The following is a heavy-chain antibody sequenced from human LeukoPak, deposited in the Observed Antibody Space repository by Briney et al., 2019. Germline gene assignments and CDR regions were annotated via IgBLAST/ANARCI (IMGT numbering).Heavy chain of an antibody. D-gene: IGHD5-24*01. CDR1: GFTFSSYS. CDR2: IYSGGST. Sequence: AGGSLRLSCAASGFTFSSYSMNWVRQAPGKGLEWVSVIYSGGSTYYADSVKGRFTISRDNSKNTLYLQMNSLRAEDTAVYYCARVRRMATTYFDYWGQGTLVTVSS. J-gene: IGHJ4*02. CDR3: ARVRRMATTYFDY. V-gene: IGHV3-66*01.